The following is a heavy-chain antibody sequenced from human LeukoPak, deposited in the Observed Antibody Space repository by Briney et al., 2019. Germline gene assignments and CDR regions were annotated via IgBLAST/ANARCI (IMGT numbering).Heavy chain of an antibody. CDR3: ARGAPEYFQH. CDR1: GYTFTSYG. V-gene: IGHV1-69*05. Sequence: SVKVCCKASGYTFTSYGISWVRQAPGQGLEWMGGIIPIFGTANYAQKFQGRVTITTDESTSTAYMELSSLRSEDTAVYYCARGAPEYFQHWGQGTLVTVSS. J-gene: IGHJ1*01. CDR2: IIPIFGTA. D-gene: IGHD1-26*01.